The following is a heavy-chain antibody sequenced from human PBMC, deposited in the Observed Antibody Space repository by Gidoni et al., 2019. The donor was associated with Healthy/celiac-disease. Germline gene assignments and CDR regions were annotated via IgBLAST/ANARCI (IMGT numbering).Heavy chain of an antibody. CDR2: IKSKTDGGTT. Sequence: EVQLVESGGGLVKPGGSLRLSCAASGFTLRNAWMNWVRQAPGKGLEWVGRIKSKTDGGTTDYAAAVKGRFTISRDDSKNTLYLQMNSLKTEDTAVYYCTTGGELRYFDWLYPFDYWGQGTLVTVSS. J-gene: IGHJ4*02. CDR1: GFTLRNAW. V-gene: IGHV3-15*07. CDR3: TTGGELRYFDWLYPFDY. D-gene: IGHD3-9*01.